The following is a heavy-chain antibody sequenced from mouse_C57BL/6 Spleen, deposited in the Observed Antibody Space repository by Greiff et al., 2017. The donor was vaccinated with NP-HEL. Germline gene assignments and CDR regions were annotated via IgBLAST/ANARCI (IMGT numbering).Heavy chain of an antibody. CDR1: GFTFSSYA. J-gene: IGHJ2*01. Sequence: EVQGVESGGGLVKPGGSLKLSCAASGFTFSSYAMSWVRQTPEKRLEWVATISDGGSYTYYPDNVKGRFTISRDNAKNNLYLQMSHLKSEDTAMYYCARGGWVFDYWGQGTTLTVSS. V-gene: IGHV5-4*01. CDR3: ARGGWVFDY. CDR2: ISDGGSYT. D-gene: IGHD3-3*01.